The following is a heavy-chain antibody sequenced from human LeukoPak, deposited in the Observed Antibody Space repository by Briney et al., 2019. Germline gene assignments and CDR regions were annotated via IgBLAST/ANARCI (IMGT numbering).Heavy chain of an antibody. Sequence: GGSLRLSCAASEFSVGSNYMTWVRQAPGKGLEWVSLIYSGGSTYYADSVKGRFTISRDNAKNSLYLQMNSLRAEDTALYYCAKDSYYGGNSGTGFDYWGQGTLVTVSS. CDR1: EFSVGSNY. D-gene: IGHD4-23*01. CDR2: IYSGGST. J-gene: IGHJ4*02. V-gene: IGHV3-53*05. CDR3: AKDSYYGGNSGTGFDY.